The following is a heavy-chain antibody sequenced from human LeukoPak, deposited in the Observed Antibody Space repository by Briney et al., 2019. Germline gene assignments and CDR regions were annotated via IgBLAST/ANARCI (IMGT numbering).Heavy chain of an antibody. Sequence: SETLSLTCTVSGGSVSSNIYYWSWIRQPPGKGLERIGYIYHSGSTNYNTSLKSRATMSVDTSKNQFSLNLTSVTAEDTAVYYCTRCARYCGSGCYPDAFDIWGQGTMVSVSS. CDR3: TRCARYCGSGCYPDAFDI. CDR2: IYHSGST. V-gene: IGHV4-61*01. CDR1: GGSVSSNIYY. J-gene: IGHJ3*02. D-gene: IGHD2-21*02.